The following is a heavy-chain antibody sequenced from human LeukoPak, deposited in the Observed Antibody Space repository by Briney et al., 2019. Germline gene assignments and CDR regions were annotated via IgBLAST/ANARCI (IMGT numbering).Heavy chain of an antibody. Sequence: GASVKVSCKASGYTFTSYDINWVRQATGQGLEWMGWMNPNSGNTGYAQKFQGRVTMTRNTSISTAYMELSSLRSEDTAVYYCARGHYDSSGYIYYFDYWGQGTLVTVSS. CDR3: ARGHYDSSGYIYYFDY. D-gene: IGHD3-22*01. V-gene: IGHV1-8*01. CDR1: GYTFTSYD. CDR2: MNPNSGNT. J-gene: IGHJ4*02.